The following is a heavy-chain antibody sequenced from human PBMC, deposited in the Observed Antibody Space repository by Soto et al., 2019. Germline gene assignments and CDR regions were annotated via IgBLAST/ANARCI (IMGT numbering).Heavy chain of an antibody. CDR2: ISSSGDGT. CDR1: GFTFSSSA. J-gene: IGHJ4*02. Sequence: GSLRLSCAASGFTFSSSAASWVRQAPGKGLEWVSGISSSGDGTNYADSVKGRFTISRDNSKNTLFLQMNSLRADDTAFYYCATSLGRGGYNVPGFWGQGTLVTVSS. CDR3: ATSLGRGGYNVPGF. V-gene: IGHV3-23*01. D-gene: IGHD5-12*01.